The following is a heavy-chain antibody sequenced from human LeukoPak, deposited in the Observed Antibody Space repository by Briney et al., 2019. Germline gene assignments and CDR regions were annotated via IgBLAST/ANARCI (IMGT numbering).Heavy chain of an antibody. D-gene: IGHD3-10*01. V-gene: IGHV4-61*01. CDR2: IYYSGST. J-gene: IGHJ5*02. CDR3: ARMYYYGSGSSLYNWFDP. CDR1: GGSVSSGSYY. Sequence: SETLSLTCTVSGGSVSSGSYYWSWTRQPPGKGLEWIGYIYYSGSTNYNPSLKSRVTISVDTSKNQFSLKLSSVTAADTAVYYCARMYYYGSGSSLYNWFDPWGQGTLVTVSS.